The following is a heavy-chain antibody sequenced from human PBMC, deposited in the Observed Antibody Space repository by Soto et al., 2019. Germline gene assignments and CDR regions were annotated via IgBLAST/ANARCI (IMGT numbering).Heavy chain of an antibody. V-gene: IGHV4-38-2*02. J-gene: IGHJ3*02. CDR3: ASGELHGSGDAFDI. Sequence: ESLSLTGTGSGYSISSGYYWCWIRQPPGKGLEWIGSIYHSGSTYYNPPLKSRVTISVDTSKNQFSLKLSSVTAADTAVYYCASGELHGSGDAFDIWGQGTMVTV. CDR1: GYSISSGYY. CDR2: IYHSGST. D-gene: IGHD2-15*01.